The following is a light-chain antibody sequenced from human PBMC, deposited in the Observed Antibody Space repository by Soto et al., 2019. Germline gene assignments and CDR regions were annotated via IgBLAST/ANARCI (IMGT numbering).Light chain of an antibody. CDR2: GAS. V-gene: IGKV1-39*01. J-gene: IGKJ2*01. Sequence: DIQMTQSPSSLSASVGDRVTITCRASQSISSDLNWYQQKPGKAPKFLIYGASILQSGVPSRFSGSGSGTDFTLTISSLQPEDFATYFCQQSNTIPYTFGQGTKVDIK. CDR3: QQSNTIPYT. CDR1: QSISSD.